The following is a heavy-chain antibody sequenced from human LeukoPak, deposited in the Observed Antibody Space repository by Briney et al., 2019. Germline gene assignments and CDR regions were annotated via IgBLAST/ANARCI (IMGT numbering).Heavy chain of an antibody. CDR1: GVSISSSSYY. V-gene: IGHV4-39*07. Sequence: PSETLSLTCTVSGVSISSSSYYWGWIRQPPGKGLEWIGRIYYSGSTYYNPSLKSRVTISVDTSKNQFSLKLSSVTAADTAVYYCARDRSGIDNWFDPWGQGTLVTVSS. J-gene: IGHJ5*02. D-gene: IGHD6-13*01. CDR2: IYYSGST. CDR3: ARDRSGIDNWFDP.